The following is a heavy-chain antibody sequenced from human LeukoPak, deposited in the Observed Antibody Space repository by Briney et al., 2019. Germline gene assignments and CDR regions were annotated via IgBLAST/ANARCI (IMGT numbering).Heavy chain of an antibody. CDR2: IWYDGSKK. J-gene: IGHJ4*02. CDR1: GFTFRSYG. D-gene: IGHD3-10*01. Sequence: PGRSLRLSCAASGFTFRSYGMQWVRQAPGKGLEWEAIIWYDGSKKYYADSVKGRFTISRDNSKNTLYLQMNSLRAEDTAVYYCARVAGHDIRGLITYYFDDWGQGTLVTVSS. CDR3: ARVAGHDIRGLITYYFDD. V-gene: IGHV3-33*01.